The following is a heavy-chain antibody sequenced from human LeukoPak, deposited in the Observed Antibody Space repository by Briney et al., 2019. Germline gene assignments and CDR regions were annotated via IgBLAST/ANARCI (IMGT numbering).Heavy chain of an antibody. D-gene: IGHD2-21*02. CDR2: IIPIFGTA. J-gene: IGHJ3*02. CDR3: ARGTPACGGDCQYAFDI. Sequence: SVKVSCKASGGTFNNYGISWVRQAPGQGLEWMGGIIPIFGTANYAQKFQGRVTITADKSTSTAYMELSSLRSEDTAVYYCARGTPACGGDCQYAFDIWGQGTMVTVSS. CDR1: GGTFNNYG. V-gene: IGHV1-69*06.